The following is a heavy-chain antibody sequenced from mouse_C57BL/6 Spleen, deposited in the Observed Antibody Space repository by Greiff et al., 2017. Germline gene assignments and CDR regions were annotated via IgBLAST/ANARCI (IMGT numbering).Heavy chain of an antibody. CDR2: IWSDGST. Sequence: QVQLQQSGPGLVAPSQSLSITCTVSGFSLTSYGVHWVRQPPGKGLEWLVVIWSDGSTTYNSALKSRLSISKDNTKSQVFLKMNSLQTDDTAMYYCARHMILGDAMDYWGQGTSVTVSS. V-gene: IGHV2-6-1*01. CDR1: GFSLTSYG. CDR3: ARHMILGDAMDY. J-gene: IGHJ4*01. D-gene: IGHD3-3*01.